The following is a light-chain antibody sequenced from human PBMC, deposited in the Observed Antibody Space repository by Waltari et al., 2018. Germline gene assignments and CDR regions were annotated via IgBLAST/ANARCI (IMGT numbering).Light chain of an antibody. CDR3: MQGRQPGYT. CDR2: WGA. Sequence: QGLLYNGKDYLSWYVQKSGQVPQLLISWGASRASGVPDRFSGSVAGTDFTLRISRVEAEDVGLYYCMQGRQPGYTFGQGTRLEIK. CDR1: QGLLYNGKDY. J-gene: IGKJ2*01. V-gene: IGKV2-28*01.